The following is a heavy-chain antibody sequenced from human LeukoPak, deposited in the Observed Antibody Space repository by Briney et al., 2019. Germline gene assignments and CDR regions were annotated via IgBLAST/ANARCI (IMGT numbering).Heavy chain of an antibody. D-gene: IGHD2-2*02. Sequence: GGSLRLSCAASGFTFSSYGMHWVRQAPGKGLEWVSSISSSSSYIYYADSVKGRFTISRGNAKNSLYLQMNSLRAEDTAVYYCARDRYYCSSTSCYKGALDYWGQGTLVTVSS. V-gene: IGHV3-21*01. CDR3: ARDRYYCSSTSCYKGALDY. CDR1: GFTFSSYG. J-gene: IGHJ4*02. CDR2: ISSSSSYI.